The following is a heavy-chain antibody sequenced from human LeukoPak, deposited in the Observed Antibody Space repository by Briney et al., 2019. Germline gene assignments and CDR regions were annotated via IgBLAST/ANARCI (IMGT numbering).Heavy chain of an antibody. J-gene: IGHJ4*02. D-gene: IGHD2-2*01. CDR2: ISSSSSNI. CDR1: GFSFSSDS. Sequence: GGSLRLSCAASGFSFSSDSMNWVRQAPGKGLEWVSSISSSSSNIYYADSVKGRFTISRDNAKNSLYLHMHSLRAEDTAVYYCARSQYQLLAHFDYWGQGTLVTVSS. CDR3: ARSQYQLLAHFDY. V-gene: IGHV3-21*01.